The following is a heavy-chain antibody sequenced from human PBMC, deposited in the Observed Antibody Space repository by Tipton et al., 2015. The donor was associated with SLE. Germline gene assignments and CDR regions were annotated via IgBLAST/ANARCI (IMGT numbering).Heavy chain of an antibody. V-gene: IGHV1-69*09. CDR3: ARGKAGSTGWFDP. D-gene: IGHD6-13*01. CDR2: IIPILGIA. CDR1: GYTFTSYG. Sequence: QVQLVQSGAEVKKPGASVKVSCKASGYTFTSYGISWVRQAPGQGLEWMGRIIPILGIANYAQKFQGRVTITADTSTSTAYMELRSLRSDDTAVYYCARGKAGSTGWFDPLCQGTLVTVSS. J-gene: IGHJ5*02.